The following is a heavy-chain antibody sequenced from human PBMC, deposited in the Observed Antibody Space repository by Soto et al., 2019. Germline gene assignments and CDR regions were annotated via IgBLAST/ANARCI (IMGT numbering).Heavy chain of an antibody. CDR1: GGSISSGGYS. J-gene: IGHJ3*02. Sequence: LSLTCAVSGGSISSGGYSWSWIRQPPGKGLEWIGYIYHSGSTYYNPSLKSRVTISVDRSKNQFSLKLSSVTAADTAVYYCARGRDYYGSRSYYIWGAFDIWGQGTMVTVSS. V-gene: IGHV4-30-2*01. CDR3: ARGRDYYGSRSYYIWGAFDI. CDR2: IYHSGST. D-gene: IGHD3-10*01.